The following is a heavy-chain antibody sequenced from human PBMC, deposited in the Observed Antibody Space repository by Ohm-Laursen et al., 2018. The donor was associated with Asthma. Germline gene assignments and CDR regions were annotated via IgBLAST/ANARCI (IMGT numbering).Heavy chain of an antibody. V-gene: IGHV3-30-3*01. J-gene: IGHJ4*02. CDR2: ISYDGSNK. D-gene: IGHD2-21*02. Sequence: SSLRLSCAASGFTFRSYAMHWVRQAPGKGLEWVAVISYDGSNKYYADSVKGRFTISRDNAKNSLYLQMSSLRDEDTAVYYCARDRGGDRSFDYWGQGTLVTVSS. CDR1: GFTFRSYA. CDR3: ARDRGGDRSFDY.